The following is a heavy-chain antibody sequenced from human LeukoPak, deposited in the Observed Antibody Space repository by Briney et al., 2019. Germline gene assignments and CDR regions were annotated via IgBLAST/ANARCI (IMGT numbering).Heavy chain of an antibody. CDR3: ARDAGGNLGYCSSTSCYEHPDY. V-gene: IGHV3-33*01. CDR1: GFTFSSYG. CDR2: IWYDGSNK. J-gene: IGHJ4*02. Sequence: GGSLRLSCAASGFTFSSYGMHWVRQAPGKGLEWVAVIWYDGSNKYYADSVKGRFTISRDNSKNTLYLQMNSLRAEDTAVYYYARDAGGNLGYCSSTSCYEHPDYWGQGTLVTVSS. D-gene: IGHD2-2*01.